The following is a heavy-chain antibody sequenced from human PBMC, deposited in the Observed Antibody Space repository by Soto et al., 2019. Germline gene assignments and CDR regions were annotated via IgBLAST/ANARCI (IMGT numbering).Heavy chain of an antibody. V-gene: IGHV1-69*01. J-gene: IGHJ4*02. CDR2: IIPIFGKA. D-gene: IGHD3-22*01. CDR1: GGTFSRHA. Sequence: QVQLVQSGAEVRKPGSSVKVSCKASGGTFSRHAISWVRQAPGQGLEWMGGIIPIFGKANHAQKLQGRVTILADESTSTVYMELSSLRSEDTAMYYCGRGWGYDSNDYYYAYWGQGTLVIGSS. CDR3: GRGWGYDSNDYYYAY.